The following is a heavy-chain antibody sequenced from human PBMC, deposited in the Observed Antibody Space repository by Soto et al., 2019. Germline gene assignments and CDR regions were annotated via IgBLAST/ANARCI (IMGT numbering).Heavy chain of an antibody. D-gene: IGHD2-8*02. CDR2: ISGSAITT. J-gene: IGHJ4*02. CDR3: AKDLVGITTPDY. V-gene: IGHV3-23*01. Sequence: QLLESGGGLVQPGGSLRLSCAASGFSFSDYAMSWVRQAPGKGLEWVSIISGSAITTYYADSVKGRFTISRDNSKNTLYLQMNSLRAEDTALYFCAKDLVGITTPDYWGQGTLVTVSS. CDR1: GFSFSDYA.